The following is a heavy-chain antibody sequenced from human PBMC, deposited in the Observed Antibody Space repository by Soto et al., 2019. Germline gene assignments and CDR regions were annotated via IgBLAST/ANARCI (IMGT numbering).Heavy chain of an antibody. CDR3: ARLWRAMVRPFFDP. J-gene: IGHJ5*02. CDR2: IYYSGST. Sequence: SETLSLTCTVSGGSISSYYWSWIRQPPGKGLEWIGYIYYSGSTNYNPSLKSRVTISVDTSKNQFSLKLSSVTAADTAVYYCARLWRAMVRPFFDPWGQGTLVTVSS. D-gene: IGHD3-10*01. CDR1: GGSISSYY. V-gene: IGHV4-59*08.